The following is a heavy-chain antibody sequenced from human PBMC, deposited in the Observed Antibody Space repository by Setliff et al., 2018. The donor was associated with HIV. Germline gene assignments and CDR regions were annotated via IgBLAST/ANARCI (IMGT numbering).Heavy chain of an antibody. J-gene: IGHJ2*01. Sequence: GGSLRLSCVVSEFGRYAMHWVRQAPGKGLEWVSTLSGSGVSTYYADSVKGRFTISRDNSKNTLYLQMSSLRAEDTAVYYCAKTLPTFSTYNWYFDLWGRGTLVTVSS. CDR3: AKTLPTFSTYNWYFDL. CDR1: EFGRYA. CDR2: LSGSGVST. V-gene: IGHV3-23*01. D-gene: IGHD3-16*01.